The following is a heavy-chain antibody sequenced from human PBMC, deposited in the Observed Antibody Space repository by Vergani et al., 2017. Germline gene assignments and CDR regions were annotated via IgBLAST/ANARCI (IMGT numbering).Heavy chain of an antibody. CDR3: ARISGGSAPYLHC. Sequence: EVQLLESGGGLVQPGGSLRLSCAASGFTFSSYAMSWVRQAPGKGLEWVSAISGSGGSTYYADSVKGRFTISRDNAKTTLYLQMNSLRDEDRGVYYCARISGGSAPYLHCWGQGTLVTVAS. CDR1: GFTFSSYA. CDR2: ISGSGGST. V-gene: IGHV3-23*01. J-gene: IGHJ1*01. D-gene: IGHD2-15*01.